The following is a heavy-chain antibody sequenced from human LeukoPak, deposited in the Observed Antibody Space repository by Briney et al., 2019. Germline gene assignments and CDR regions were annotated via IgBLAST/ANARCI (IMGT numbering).Heavy chain of an antibody. Sequence: PGGSLRHSCAVSGFTFSRYWMSWVRQAPGKGLEWGANIKEDGSEKYYVDSVKGRFSISRDNAKNSLYLQINSLRAEDTAVYYCARGGYSSAWYYRDWGQGTLVTVSS. J-gene: IGHJ4*02. D-gene: IGHD6-19*01. CDR3: ARGGYSSAWYYRD. V-gene: IGHV3-7*01. CDR2: IKEDGSEK. CDR1: GFTFSRYW.